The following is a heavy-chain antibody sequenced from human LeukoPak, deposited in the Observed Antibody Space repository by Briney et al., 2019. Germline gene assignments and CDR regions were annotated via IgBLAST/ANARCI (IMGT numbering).Heavy chain of an antibody. D-gene: IGHD6-25*01. CDR2: INHSGST. Sequence: TSETLSLTCAVYGGSFSGYYWSWIRQPPGKGLEWIGEINHSGSTNYNPSLKSRVTISVDTSKNQFSLKLSSVTAADTAVYYCASGGSSGCPHYWSQGTLVTVSS. CDR3: ASGGSSGCPHY. CDR1: GGSFSGYY. V-gene: IGHV4-34*01. J-gene: IGHJ4*02.